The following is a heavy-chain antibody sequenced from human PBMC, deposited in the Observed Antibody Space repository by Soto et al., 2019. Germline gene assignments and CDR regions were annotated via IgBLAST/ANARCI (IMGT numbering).Heavy chain of an antibody. CDR3: ARVTIGEAHQSSYDNLTGHFDY. CDR1: GFTFSSYS. V-gene: IGHV3-21*01. D-gene: IGHD3-9*01. CDR2: ISSSSSYI. Sequence: GGSLRLSCAASGFTFSSYSMNWVRQAPGKGLEWVSSISSSSSYIYYADSVKGRFTISRDNAKNSLYLQMNSLRAEDTAVYYCARVTIGEAHQSSYDNLTGHFDYWGQGTLVTVSS. J-gene: IGHJ4*02.